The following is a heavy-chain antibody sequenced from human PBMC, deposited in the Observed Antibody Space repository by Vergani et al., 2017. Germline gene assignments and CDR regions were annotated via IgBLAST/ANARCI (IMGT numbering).Heavy chain of an antibody. V-gene: IGHV4-34*01. J-gene: IGHJ4*02. CDR2: INHSGSI. Sequence: QVQLQQWGAGLLKPPETLSLTCAVHGGSFGGYYWSWIRHRPGKGLEWIGEINHSGSINYNPSLKSRVTIPVDTSKNQYCLKLSSVTAADTAVYYCARSAHWGQGTLVTVSS. CDR1: GGSFGGYY. CDR3: ARSAH.